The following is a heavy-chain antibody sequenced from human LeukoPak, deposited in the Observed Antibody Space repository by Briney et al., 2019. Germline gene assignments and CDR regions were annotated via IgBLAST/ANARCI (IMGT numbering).Heavy chain of an antibody. Sequence: GESLKISCKGSGYRFTSYWIDWVRQMPGKGLEWMGIIYPGDSDTRYSPSFQGQVTISADKSISTAYLQWSSLKASDTAMYYCARHRYCSSTSCNSYYYYGMDVWGQGTTVTVSS. V-gene: IGHV5-51*01. J-gene: IGHJ6*02. CDR3: ARHRYCSSTSCNSYYYYGMDV. CDR1: GYRFTSYW. CDR2: IYPGDSDT. D-gene: IGHD2-2*02.